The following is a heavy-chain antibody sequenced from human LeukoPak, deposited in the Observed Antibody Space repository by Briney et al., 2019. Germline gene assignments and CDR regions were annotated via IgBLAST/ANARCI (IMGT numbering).Heavy chain of an antibody. J-gene: IGHJ4*02. V-gene: IGHV3-48*04. CDR3: ARAMVRGVIHPFDY. CDR2: ISSSSSTI. Sequence: GGSLRLSCAASGFTFSSYSMNWVRQAPGKGLEWVSYISSSSSTINYADSVKGRFTISRDNARNSLYLQMNSLRAEDTAVYYCARAMVRGVIHPFDYWGQGTLVTVSS. CDR1: GFTFSSYS. D-gene: IGHD3-10*01.